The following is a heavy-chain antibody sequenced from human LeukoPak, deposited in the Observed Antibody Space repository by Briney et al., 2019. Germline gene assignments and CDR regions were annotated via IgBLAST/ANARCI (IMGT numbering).Heavy chain of an antibody. J-gene: IGHJ4*02. CDR3: ARAHGRVVAVAGSETFDY. Sequence: ASETLSLTCTVYGGSFSGYFWSWIRQPPGKGLEWIGEINHSGSTNYNPSLKGRVTISVDTSKNQFSLKLSSVTAADTAVYYCARAHGRVVAVAGSETFDYWGQGTLVTVSS. V-gene: IGHV4-34*01. CDR2: INHSGST. D-gene: IGHD6-19*01. CDR1: GGSFSGYF.